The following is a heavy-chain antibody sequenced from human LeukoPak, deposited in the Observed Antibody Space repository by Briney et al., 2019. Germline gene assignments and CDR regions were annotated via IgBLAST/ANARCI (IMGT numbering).Heavy chain of an antibody. Sequence: SETLSLTCTVSGGSISSSSYYWGWIRQPPGKGLEWIGSIYYSGSTYYNPSLKSRVTISVDTSKNQFSLKLSSVTAADTAVYYCARLNYYDSSGYYSKNNNWFDPWGQGTLVTVSS. V-gene: IGHV4-39*01. D-gene: IGHD3-22*01. CDR1: GGSISSSSYY. CDR2: IYYSGST. CDR3: ARLNYYDSSGYYSKNNNWFDP. J-gene: IGHJ5*02.